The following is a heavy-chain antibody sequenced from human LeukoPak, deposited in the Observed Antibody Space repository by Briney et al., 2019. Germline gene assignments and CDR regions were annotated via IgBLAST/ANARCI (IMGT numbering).Heavy chain of an antibody. CDR1: GFTFSSYS. D-gene: IGHD3-9*01. J-gene: IGHJ3*02. V-gene: IGHV3-23*01. Sequence: GGSLRLSCAASGFTFSSYSMNWVRQAPGKGLEWVSAISGSGGSTYYADSVKGRFTISRDNSKNTLYLQMNSLRAEDTAVYYCARDSYYDILTGYRDAFDIWGQGTMVTVSS. CDR2: ISGSGGST. CDR3: ARDSYYDILTGYRDAFDI.